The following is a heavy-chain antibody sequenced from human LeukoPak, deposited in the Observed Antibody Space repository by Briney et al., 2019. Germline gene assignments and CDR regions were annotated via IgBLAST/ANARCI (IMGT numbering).Heavy chain of an antibody. D-gene: IGHD3-22*01. V-gene: IGHV4-61*02. CDR3: ARDAMYYYDSSGLQH. CDR2: IYTSGST. J-gene: IGHJ1*01. CDR1: GGSISSGSYY. Sequence: SETLSLTCTVSGGSISSGSYYWSWIRQPAGKGLEWIGRIYTSGSTNYNPSLKSRVTISVDTSKNQFSLKLSSVTAADTAVYYCARDAMYYYDSSGLQHWGQGTLVTVSS.